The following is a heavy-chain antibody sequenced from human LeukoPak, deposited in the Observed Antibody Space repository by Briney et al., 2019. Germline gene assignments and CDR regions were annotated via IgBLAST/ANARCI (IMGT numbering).Heavy chain of an antibody. D-gene: IGHD3-10*01. Sequence: SETLSLTCTVSGGSISTYYWNWIRQPPGKGLEWIGYIYYSGSTNYNPSLKSRVTISVDTSRNQFSLRVSSVTAADTALYYCAKDSNYGSDYYFDYWGQGTLVTVSS. CDR3: AKDSNYGSDYYFDY. CDR1: GGSISTYY. CDR2: IYYSGST. J-gene: IGHJ4*02. V-gene: IGHV4-59*01.